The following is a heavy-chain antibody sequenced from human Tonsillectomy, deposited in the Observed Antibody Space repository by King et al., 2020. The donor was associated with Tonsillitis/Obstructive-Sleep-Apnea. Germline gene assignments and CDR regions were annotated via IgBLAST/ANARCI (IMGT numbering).Heavy chain of an antibody. CDR3: ANMGDFLSYYFDY. CDR2: INHSGRT. Sequence: VQLQQWGTGLLKPSETLSLTCAVYGGSFSGNYWSWVRQPPGKGLEWIGEINHSGRTNYNPSLKSRVTISLDTSRNHFSLTLSSVTAADTAVYYCANMGDFLSYYFDYWGQGTLVTVSS. J-gene: IGHJ4*02. D-gene: IGHD2/OR15-2a*01. V-gene: IGHV4-34*01. CDR1: GGSFSGNY.